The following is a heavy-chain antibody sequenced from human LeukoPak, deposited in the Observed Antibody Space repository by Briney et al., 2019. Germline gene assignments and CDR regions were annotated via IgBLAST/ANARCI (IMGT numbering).Heavy chain of an antibody. CDR1: GFTFSSYG. Sequence: GRSLRLSCAASGFTFSSYGMHWVRQAPGKGLEWVAVISYDGSNKYYADSVKGRFTISRDNSKNTLYLQMNSLRAEDTAVYYCAKDLGYCGGDCYSDYYYYGMDVWGQGTTVTVSS. CDR3: AKDLGYCGGDCYSDYYYYGMDV. CDR2: ISYDGSNK. J-gene: IGHJ6*02. D-gene: IGHD2-21*02. V-gene: IGHV3-30*18.